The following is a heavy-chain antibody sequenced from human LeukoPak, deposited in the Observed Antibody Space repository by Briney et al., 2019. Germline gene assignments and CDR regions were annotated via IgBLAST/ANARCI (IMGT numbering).Heavy chain of an antibody. CDR3: AKDRRAGSYDY. D-gene: IGHD3-10*01. Sequence: GGSLRLSCAAYGFTFSSYSMNWVRQAPGKGLEWVSAISGSGGSTYYADSVKGRFTISRDNSKNTLYLQMNSLRAEDTAVYYCAKDRRAGSYDYWGQGTLVTVSS. CDR1: GFTFSSYS. J-gene: IGHJ4*02. V-gene: IGHV3-23*01. CDR2: ISGSGGST.